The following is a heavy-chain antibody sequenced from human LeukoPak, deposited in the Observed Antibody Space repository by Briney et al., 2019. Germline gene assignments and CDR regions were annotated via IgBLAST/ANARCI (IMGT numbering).Heavy chain of an antibody. V-gene: IGHV3-23*01. J-gene: IGHJ4*02. Sequence: GSLSLSCAASGFPFSSYAMSWVRLAPGKGLEWVSAVSGSGSNIYYGDSVKGRFTISRDNSKNTLYLQMDSLRAEDTAVYYCAKAPAVVIPTVFDYWGQGTLVTVSS. D-gene: IGHD4-23*01. CDR1: GFPFSSYA. CDR3: AKAPAVVIPTVFDY. CDR2: VSGSGSNI.